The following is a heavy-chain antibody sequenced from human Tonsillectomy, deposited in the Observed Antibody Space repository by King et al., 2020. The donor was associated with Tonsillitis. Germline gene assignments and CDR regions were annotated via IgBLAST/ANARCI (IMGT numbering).Heavy chain of an antibody. CDR3: ASDYCSGGSCYNGMDV. J-gene: IGHJ6*02. CDR1: GGSFSGYY. D-gene: IGHD2-15*01. Sequence: VQLQQWGAGLLKPSETLSLTCAVYGGSFSGYYWSWIRQPPGKGLEWIGEVSHRGSTNYNPSLKSRVTISVDTSKNQFSLKLSSVTAADTAVYYCASDYCSGGSCYNGMDVWGQGTTVTVSS. CDR2: VSHRGST. V-gene: IGHV4-34*01.